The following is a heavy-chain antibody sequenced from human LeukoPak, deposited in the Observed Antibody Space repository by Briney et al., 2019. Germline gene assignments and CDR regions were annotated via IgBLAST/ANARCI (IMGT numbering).Heavy chain of an antibody. J-gene: IGHJ4*02. Sequence: GGSLRLSCAASGVTFSSYWMSWVRQAPGKGLEWVANIKQDGSEKYYVDSVKGRFTISRDNAKNSLYLQMNSLRAEDTAVYYCARELEGAVAGATDYWGQGTLVTVSS. CDR3: ARELEGAVAGATDY. D-gene: IGHD6-19*01. CDR1: GVTFSSYW. CDR2: IKQDGSEK. V-gene: IGHV3-7*01.